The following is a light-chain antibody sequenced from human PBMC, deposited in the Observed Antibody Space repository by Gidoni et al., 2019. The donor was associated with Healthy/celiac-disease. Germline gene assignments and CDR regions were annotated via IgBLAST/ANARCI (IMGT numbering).Light chain of an antibody. CDR2: AAS. CDR3: QQSYSTPRS. Sequence: QVTPSPSSLSASVGDRVTITCRASQSISSYLNWYQQKPGKAPKLLIYAASSLQSGVPSRFSGSGSGTDFTLTISSLQPEDFATYYCQQSYSTPRSFGQGTKLEIK. J-gene: IGKJ2*04. V-gene: IGKV1-39*01. CDR1: QSISSY.